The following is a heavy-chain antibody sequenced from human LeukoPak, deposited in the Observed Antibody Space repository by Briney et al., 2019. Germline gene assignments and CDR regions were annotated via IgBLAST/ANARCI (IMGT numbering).Heavy chain of an antibody. V-gene: IGHV3-30*04. Sequence: GGSLRLSCAASGFTFSSYAMHWVRQAPGKGLEWVAVISYDGSNKYYADSVKGRFTTSRDNSKNTLYLQMNSLRAEDTAVYYCARDGGLWFGESSYYFDYWGQGTLVTVSS. CDR1: GFTFSSYA. J-gene: IGHJ4*02. CDR2: ISYDGSNK. D-gene: IGHD3-10*01. CDR3: ARDGGLWFGESSYYFDY.